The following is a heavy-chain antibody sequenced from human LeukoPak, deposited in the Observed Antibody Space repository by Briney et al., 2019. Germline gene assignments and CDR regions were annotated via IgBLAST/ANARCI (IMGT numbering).Heavy chain of an antibody. V-gene: IGHV3-23*01. Sequence: GGSLRLSCAASGFTFSSYGMSWVRQAPGKGLEWVSAISGSGGSTYFADSVKGRFTISRDNSKNTLYLQMNSLRAEDTAVYYCAKDMYYYDSSGYSDYWGQGTLVTVSS. CDR1: GFTFSSYG. CDR2: ISGSGGST. CDR3: AKDMYYYDSSGYSDY. D-gene: IGHD3-22*01. J-gene: IGHJ4*02.